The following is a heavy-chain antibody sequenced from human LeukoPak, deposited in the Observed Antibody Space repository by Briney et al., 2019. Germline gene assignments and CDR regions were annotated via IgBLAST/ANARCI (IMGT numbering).Heavy chain of an antibody. D-gene: IGHD1-26*01. V-gene: IGHV4-39*07. J-gene: IGHJ4*02. CDR1: GGSISSSSYY. Sequence: SETLSLTCTVSGGSISSSSYYWGWIRQPPGKGLEWIGSIYYSGSTYYNPSLKSRVTISVDTSKNQFSLKLSSVTAADTAVYYCARARGGSYRTIDYWGQGTLVTVSS. CDR2: IYYSGST. CDR3: ARARGGSYRTIDY.